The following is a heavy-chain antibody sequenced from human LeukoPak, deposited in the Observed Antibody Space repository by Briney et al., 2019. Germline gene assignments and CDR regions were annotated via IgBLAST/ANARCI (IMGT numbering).Heavy chain of an antibody. CDR3: ARGTWSSSIDY. V-gene: IGHV4-30-4*01. CDR1: GGSFSSGTYS. Sequence: SETLSLTCTVSGGSFSSGTYSWSWIRQPPGKGLEWIGYIFYSGNTYYNPSLQSRVTMSVDTSRNQFSLKLNSVTAADTAVYYCARGTWSSSIDYWGQGTLVTVSS. CDR2: IFYSGNT. D-gene: IGHD6-6*01. J-gene: IGHJ4*02.